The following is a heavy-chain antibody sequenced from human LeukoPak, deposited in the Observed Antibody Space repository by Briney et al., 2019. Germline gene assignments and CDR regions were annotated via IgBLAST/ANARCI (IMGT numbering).Heavy chain of an antibody. CDR1: GYTFTGYY. J-gene: IGHJ4*02. CDR2: INPNSGGT. Sequence: GASVKVSCKASGYTFTGYYMHWVRQAPGQGLEWMGRINPNSGGTNYAQKFQGRVTMTRDTSISTAYMELSRLRSDDTAAYYCARGFTMVRGVITRNDYWGQGTLVTVSS. CDR3: ARGFTMVRGVITRNDY. D-gene: IGHD3-10*01. V-gene: IGHV1-2*06.